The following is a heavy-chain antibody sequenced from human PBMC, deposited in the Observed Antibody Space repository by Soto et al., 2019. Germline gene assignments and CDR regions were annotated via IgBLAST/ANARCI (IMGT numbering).Heavy chain of an antibody. J-gene: IGHJ5*02. CDR3: ARERTRGFDP. V-gene: IGHV1-8*01. CDR1: GYTFTSYD. Sequence: QVHLVQSGAEVRKPGASVKVSCKASGYTFTSYDINWVRQATGQGLEWMGWMNPNSGNTAYAQKFLGRVTMTRNTSISTAHMELSSLRSEATAVYYCARERTRGFDPWGQGTLVTVSS. CDR2: MNPNSGNT.